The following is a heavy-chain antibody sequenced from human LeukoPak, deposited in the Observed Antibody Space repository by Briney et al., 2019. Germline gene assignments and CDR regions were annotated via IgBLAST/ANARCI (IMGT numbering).Heavy chain of an antibody. V-gene: IGHV1-69*13. Sequence: ASVKVSCKAPGYTFTSYAMNWVRQAPGQGLEWMGGIIPIFGTANYAQKFQGRVTITADESTSTAYMELSSLRSEDTAVYYCARTRGYSYGPHYWGQGTLVTVSS. CDR1: GYTFTSYA. CDR2: IIPIFGTA. J-gene: IGHJ4*02. CDR3: ARTRGYSYGPHY. D-gene: IGHD5-18*01.